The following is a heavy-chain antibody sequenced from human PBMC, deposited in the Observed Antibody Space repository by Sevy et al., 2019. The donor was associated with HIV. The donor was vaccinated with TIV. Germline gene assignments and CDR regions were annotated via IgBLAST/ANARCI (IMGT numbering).Heavy chain of an antibody. CDR2: INEDGSIK. Sequence: GGSLRLSCEGSGFTFGSYWMSWVRQAPGKGLDWLANINEDGSIKTYVDSVEGRFTISRDNAKNSLYLQMNSPRAEDTAVYYCVVGRSCSVPRCYGDAWGQGTLVTVSS. D-gene: IGHD2-15*01. J-gene: IGHJ5*02. CDR3: VVGRSCSVPRCYGDA. V-gene: IGHV3-7*01. CDR1: GFTFGSYW.